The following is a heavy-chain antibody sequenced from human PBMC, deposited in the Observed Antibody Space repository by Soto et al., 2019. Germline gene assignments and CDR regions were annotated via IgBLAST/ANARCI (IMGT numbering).Heavy chain of an antibody. J-gene: IGHJ3*02. V-gene: IGHV3-23*01. CDR3: AKWMGDIVVVVAATPSDAFDI. Sequence: GGSLRLSCAASGFTFSSYAMSWVRQAPGKGLEWVSAISGSGGSTYYADSVKGRFTISRDNSKNTLYLQMNSLRAEDTAVYYCAKWMGDIVVVVAATPSDAFDIWGQGTMVTVSS. CDR1: GFTFSSYA. D-gene: IGHD2-15*01. CDR2: ISGSGGST.